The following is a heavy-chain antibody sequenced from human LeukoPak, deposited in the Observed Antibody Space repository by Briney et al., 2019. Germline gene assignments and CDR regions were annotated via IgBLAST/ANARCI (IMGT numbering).Heavy chain of an antibody. Sequence: PGGSLRLSCAASAFTFSDYYMTWIRQAPGKGLEWVSYISSSGSTIYYTDSVKGRFTISRDNAKNSLYLQMNSLRVEDTAVYYCAREKVSPRTDAFDIWGQGTMVTVSS. D-gene: IGHD1-14*01. J-gene: IGHJ3*02. CDR1: AFTFSDYY. V-gene: IGHV3-11*01. CDR3: AREKVSPRTDAFDI. CDR2: ISSSGSTI.